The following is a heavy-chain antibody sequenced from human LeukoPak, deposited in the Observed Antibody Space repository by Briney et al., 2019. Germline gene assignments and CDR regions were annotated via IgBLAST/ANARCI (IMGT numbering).Heavy chain of an antibody. CDR1: GYTLTELS. D-gene: IGHD6-19*01. V-gene: IGHV1-24*01. J-gene: IGHJ4*02. Sequence: ASVKVPCKVSGYTLTELSMHWVRQAPGKGLEWMGGFDPEDGETIYAQKFQGRVTMTEDTSTDTAYMELSSLRSEDTAVYYCATDLSLQKQWLVFDYWGQGTLVTVSS. CDR3: ATDLSLQKQWLVFDY. CDR2: FDPEDGET.